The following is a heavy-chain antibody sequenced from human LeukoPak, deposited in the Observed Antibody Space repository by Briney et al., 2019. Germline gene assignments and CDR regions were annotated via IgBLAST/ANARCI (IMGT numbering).Heavy chain of an antibody. V-gene: IGHV1-18*01. J-gene: IGHJ4*02. CDR1: GYTFTNYG. CDR3: ARAPNYASSGSPFWEV. Sequence: ASVKVSCKSSGYTFTNYGISRVRQAPGQGLEWMGWISGYNGDTRYAQDLQGRGTVTTDTSTSTSYMELRSLRSDDTAVYYCARAPNYASSGSPFWEVWGQGTLVTVSS. D-gene: IGHD3-10*01. CDR2: ISGYNGDT.